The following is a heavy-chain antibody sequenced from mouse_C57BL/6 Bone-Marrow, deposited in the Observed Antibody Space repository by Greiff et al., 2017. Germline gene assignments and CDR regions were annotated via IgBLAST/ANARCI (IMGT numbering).Heavy chain of an antibody. CDR3: ARTLITTVVVDY. CDR1: GYTFTSYW. Sequence: VQLQQPGAELVKPGASVKMSCRASGYTFTSYWITWVKQRPGQGLEWIGDIYPGSGSTNYNEKFKSKATLTVDTSSSTAYMQLSSLTSEDSAVDYCARTLITTVVVDYWGPGTTLTVSS. J-gene: IGHJ2*01. V-gene: IGHV1-55*01. D-gene: IGHD1-1*01. CDR2: IYPGSGST.